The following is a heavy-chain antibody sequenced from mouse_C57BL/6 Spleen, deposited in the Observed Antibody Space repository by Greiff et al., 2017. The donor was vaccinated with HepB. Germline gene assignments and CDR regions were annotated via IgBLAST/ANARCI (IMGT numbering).Heavy chain of an antibody. J-gene: IGHJ2*01. D-gene: IGHD1-1*01. Sequence: VQLQQSGPELVKPGASVKMSCKASGYTFTDYNMHWVKQSHGKSLEWIGYINPNNGGTSYNQKFKGKATLTVNKSSSTAYMELRSLTSEDSAVYYCARGVTTVVEFDYWGQGTTLTVSS. CDR1: GYTFTDYN. V-gene: IGHV1-22*01. CDR2: INPNNGGT. CDR3: ARGVTTVVEFDY.